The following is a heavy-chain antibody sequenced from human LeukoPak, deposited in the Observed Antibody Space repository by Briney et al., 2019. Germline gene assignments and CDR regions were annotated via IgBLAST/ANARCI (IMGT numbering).Heavy chain of an antibody. V-gene: IGHV4-34*01. CDR3: AGSPGGYIDY. J-gene: IGHJ4*02. Sequence: SETLSLTCAVYGGSFSGYYWSWIRQPPGKGLEWIGEINHSGSTNYNPSLKSRVTISVDTSKNQFSLKLSSVTAADTAVYYCAGSPGGYIDYWGQGTLVTVSS. CDR1: GGSFSGYY. CDR2: INHSGST. D-gene: IGHD3-22*01.